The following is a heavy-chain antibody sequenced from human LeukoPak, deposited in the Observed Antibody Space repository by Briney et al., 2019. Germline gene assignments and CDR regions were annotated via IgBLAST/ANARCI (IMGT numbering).Heavy chain of an antibody. Sequence: SVKVSCKASGGTFSSYAISWVRQAPGQGLEWMGGIIPIFGTANYAQKFQGRVTITTGESTSTAYMELSSLRSEDTAVYYCARSLSVAGINYYYYYYMDVWGKGTTVTVSS. D-gene: IGHD6-19*01. J-gene: IGHJ6*03. CDR2: IIPIFGTA. CDR3: ARSLSVAGINYYYYYYMDV. CDR1: GGTFSSYA. V-gene: IGHV1-69*05.